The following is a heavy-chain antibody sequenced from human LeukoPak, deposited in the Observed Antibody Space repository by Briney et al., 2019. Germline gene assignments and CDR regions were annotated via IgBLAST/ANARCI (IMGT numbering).Heavy chain of an antibody. Sequence: GGSLRLPCASSGLTFSHYSLNWVRQAPGKGLEGVSSISSSSSYIYYADSVKGRFAISRDNAKNSLYLQMNSLRAEDTAVYYCASKDYGGNSGDYWGQGTLVTVSS. D-gene: IGHD4-23*01. CDR2: ISSSSSYI. CDR1: GLTFSHYS. J-gene: IGHJ4*02. V-gene: IGHV3-21*01. CDR3: ASKDYGGNSGDY.